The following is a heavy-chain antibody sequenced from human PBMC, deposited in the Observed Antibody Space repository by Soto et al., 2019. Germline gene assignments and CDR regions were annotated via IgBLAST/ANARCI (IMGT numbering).Heavy chain of an antibody. CDR3: AKGPAAIKSWFDP. V-gene: IGHV3-23*01. CDR2: ISASGYAT. J-gene: IGHJ5*02. CDR1: VFTFIDYT. Sequence: GWSLRLSCASSVFTFIDYTMKWVRQAPGKGLEWVSSISASGYATYYAESVKGRFTISRDNSKSTLDLQMNSLRVEDTAVYYCAKGPAAIKSWFDPWGQGTQVTVSS. D-gene: IGHD2-2*02.